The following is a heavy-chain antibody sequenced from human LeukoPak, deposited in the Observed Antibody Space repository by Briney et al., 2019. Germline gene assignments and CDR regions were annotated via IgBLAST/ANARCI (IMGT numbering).Heavy chain of an antibody. J-gene: IGHJ4*02. CDR1: GGSISSSSYY. Sequence: SETLSLTCTVSGGSISSSSYYWGWIRQPPGKGLEWIGSIYYSGSTYYNPSPKSRVTISVDTSKNQFSLKLSSVTAADTAVYYCARPSGSYLYYFDYWGQGTLVTVSS. V-gene: IGHV4-39*01. CDR3: ARPSGSYLYYFDY. CDR2: IYYSGST. D-gene: IGHD1-26*01.